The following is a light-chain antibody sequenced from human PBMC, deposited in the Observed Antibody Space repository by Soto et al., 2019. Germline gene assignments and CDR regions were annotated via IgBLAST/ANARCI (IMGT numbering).Light chain of an antibody. J-gene: IGLJ1*01. V-gene: IGLV3-21*02. CDR1: NIGSKS. Sequence: SYELTQPPSVSVAPGQTARITCGGNNIGSKSVHWDQQKPGQAPVLVVYDDSDRPSGIPERFSGSNSGNTATLTISRVEAGDEADYYCQVWDSSSDRYVFGTGTKLTVL. CDR2: DDS. CDR3: QVWDSSSDRYV.